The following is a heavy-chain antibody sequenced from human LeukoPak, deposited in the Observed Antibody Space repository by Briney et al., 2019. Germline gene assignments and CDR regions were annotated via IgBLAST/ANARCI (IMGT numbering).Heavy chain of an antibody. D-gene: IGHD1-1*01. V-gene: IGHV3-21*01. J-gene: IGHJ4*02. CDR2: INSGSTYT. CDR1: GFTFSSYM. CDR3: ARSLTTLTYEGY. Sequence: GGSLRLSCAASGFTFSSYMMNWVRQAPGKGPEWVSFINSGSTYTYYTESVKGRFTVSRDNAKNSLFLQMNSLRAEDTAIYYCARSLTTLTYEGYWGQGTLVTVSS.